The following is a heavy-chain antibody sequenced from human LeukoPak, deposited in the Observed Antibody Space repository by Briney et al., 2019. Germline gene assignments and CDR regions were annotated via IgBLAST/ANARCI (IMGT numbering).Heavy chain of an antibody. J-gene: IGHJ4*02. V-gene: IGHV1-69*05. CDR3: AGAAKAAYYYDSSGYYFPFDY. D-gene: IGHD3-22*01. CDR2: IIPIFGTA. Sequence: SVKVSCKASGGTFSSYAISWVRQAPGQGLEWMGGIIPIFGTANYAQKFQGRVTITTDESTSTAYMELSSLRSEDTAVCYCAGAAKAAYYYDSSGYYFPFDYWGQGTLVTVSS. CDR1: GGTFSSYA.